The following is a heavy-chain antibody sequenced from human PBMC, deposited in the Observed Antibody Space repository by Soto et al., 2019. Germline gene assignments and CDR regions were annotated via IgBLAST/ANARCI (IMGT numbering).Heavy chain of an antibody. CDR1: GFTFSSYG. V-gene: IGHV3-30*18. CDR3: AKEGSVSMAAAGPGGFDY. D-gene: IGHD6-25*01. CDR2: ISYDGSNK. J-gene: IGHJ4*02. Sequence: GGSLRLSCAASGFTFSSYGMHWVRQAPGKGLEWVAVISYDGSNKYYADSVKGRFTISRDNSKNTLYLQMNSLRAEDTAVYYCAKEGSVSMAAAGPGGFDYWGQGTLVTVSS.